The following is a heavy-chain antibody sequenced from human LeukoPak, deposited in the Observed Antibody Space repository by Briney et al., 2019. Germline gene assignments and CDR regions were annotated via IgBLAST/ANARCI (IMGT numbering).Heavy chain of an antibody. CDR3: ARDPDIVVVPAAIRGPLDV. J-gene: IGHJ6*04. V-gene: IGHV3-21*01. D-gene: IGHD2-2*02. CDR1: GFTFSSYS. Sequence: GGSLRLSCAASGFTFSSYSMNWARQAPGKGLEWVSSISSSSSYIYYADSVKGRFTISRDNAKNSLYLQMNSLRAEDTAVYYCARDPDIVVVPAAIRGPLDVWGKGTTVTVSS. CDR2: ISSSSSYI.